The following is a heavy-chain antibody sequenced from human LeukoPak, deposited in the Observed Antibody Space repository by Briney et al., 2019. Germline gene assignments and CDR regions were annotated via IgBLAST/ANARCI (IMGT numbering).Heavy chain of an antibody. J-gene: IGHJ6*03. D-gene: IGHD5-18*01. CDR1: GFTFSDYY. Sequence: KPGGSLRLSCAASGFTFSDYYMSWIRQAPGKGLEWVSYISSSGSTIYYADSVKGRFTISRDNAKNSLYLQMNSLRAEDTAVYYCARVAELWLIYYYYYMDVWGKGTTVTVSS. CDR2: ISSSGSTI. CDR3: ARVAELWLIYYYYYMDV. V-gene: IGHV3-11*01.